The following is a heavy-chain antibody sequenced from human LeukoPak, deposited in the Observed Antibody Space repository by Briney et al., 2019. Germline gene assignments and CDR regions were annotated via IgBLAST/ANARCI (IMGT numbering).Heavy chain of an antibody. V-gene: IGHV4-34*01. CDR3: ARGGLSTPSTH. J-gene: IGHJ4*02. CDR1: GGSFSGYY. D-gene: IGHD2-2*01. CDR2: INHSGGT. Sequence: SETLSLTCAVYGGSFSGYYWSWIRQPPGKGLEWIGEINHSGGTNYNPSLKSRVTISVDTSKNQFSLKLSSVTAADTAVYYCARGGLSTPSTHWGQGTLVTVSS.